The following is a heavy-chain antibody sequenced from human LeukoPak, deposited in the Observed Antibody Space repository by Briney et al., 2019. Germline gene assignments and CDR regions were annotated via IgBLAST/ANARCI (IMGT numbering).Heavy chain of an antibody. CDR1: GFTFSNYW. D-gene: IGHD6-13*01. CDR3: ARASSSSSWYYFDY. V-gene: IGHV3-7*01. CDR2: IKQDGINK. J-gene: IGHJ4*02. Sequence: GGSLRLSCAASGFTFSNYWMSWVRQAPGKGLEWVANIKQDGINKYYVDSVKGRFTISRDNAKNSLFLQMNSLRAEDTAVYYCARASSSSSWYYFDYWGQGTLVTVSS.